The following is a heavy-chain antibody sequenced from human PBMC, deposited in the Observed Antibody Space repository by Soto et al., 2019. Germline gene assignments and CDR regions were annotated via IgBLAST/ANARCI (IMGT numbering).Heavy chain of an antibody. CDR3: ASHPLNWSDADS. D-gene: IGHD1-1*01. Sequence: SETLSLTCTVSGGSITSSEYSWAWIRKPPGKGLQFVGTIYYSGSSYSNPSLKIQLSMSVDTSKNQFSLTMTFVTAADTGVYYCASHPLNWSDADSGGQGVLVTVSS. CDR2: IYYSGSS. V-gene: IGHV4-39*01. CDR1: GGSITSSEYS. J-gene: IGHJ4*02.